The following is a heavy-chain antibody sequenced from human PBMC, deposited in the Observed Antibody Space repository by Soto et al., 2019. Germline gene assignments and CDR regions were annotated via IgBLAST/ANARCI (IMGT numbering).Heavy chain of an antibody. CDR1: GFTFSSYG. Sequence: QVQLVESGGGVVQPGRSLRLSCAASGFTFSSYGMHWVRQAPGKGLEWVAVIWYDGSNKYYADSVKGRFTISRDNSKNTLYLQMNGLRAEDTAVYYCARDNIGHKGVGATHYEFDYWGQGTLVTVSS. CDR2: IWYDGSNK. D-gene: IGHD1-26*01. J-gene: IGHJ4*02. V-gene: IGHV3-33*01. CDR3: ARDNIGHKGVGATHYEFDY.